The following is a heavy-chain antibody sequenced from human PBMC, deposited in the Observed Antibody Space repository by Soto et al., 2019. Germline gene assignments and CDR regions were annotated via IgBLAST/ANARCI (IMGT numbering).Heavy chain of an antibody. CDR3: AKDKGRLYFGDFPFFDH. Sequence: EVQLVESGGGLEQPGRSLRLACAASGFIFDDYAMHWVRQVPGKGLEWVSGISWNSGNRDYADSVKGRFTISRDNAKNSLYLQMISLRVEDTALYYCAKDKGRLYFGDFPFFDHWGQGSLVIVSS. J-gene: IGHJ4*02. V-gene: IGHV3-9*01. CDR2: ISWNSGNR. CDR1: GFIFDDYA. D-gene: IGHD2-21*02.